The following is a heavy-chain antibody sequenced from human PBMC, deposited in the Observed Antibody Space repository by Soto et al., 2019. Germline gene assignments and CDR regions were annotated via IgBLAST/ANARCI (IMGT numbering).Heavy chain of an antibody. J-gene: IGHJ4*02. CDR1: GFTFSSYG. Sequence: GGSLRLSCAASGFTFSSYGMHWVRQAPGKGLEWVAVIWYDGSNKYYADSVKGRFTISRDNSKNTLYLQMNSLRAEDTAVYYCAREREQLVFDYWGQGTLVTVSS. D-gene: IGHD6-6*01. V-gene: IGHV3-33*08. CDR2: IWYDGSNK. CDR3: AREREQLVFDY.